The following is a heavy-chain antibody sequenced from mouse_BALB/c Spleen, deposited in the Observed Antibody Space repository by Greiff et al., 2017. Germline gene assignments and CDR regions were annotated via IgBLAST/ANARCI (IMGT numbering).Heavy chain of an antibody. CDR1: GYSITSDYA. V-gene: IGHV3-2*02. D-gene: IGHD1-3*01. CDR2: ISYSGST. CDR3: ARSDNPYWYFDV. Sequence: ESGPGLVKPSQSLSLTCTVTGYSITSDYAWNWIRQFPGNKLEWMGYISYSGSTSYNPSLKSRISITRDTSKNQFFLQLNSVTTEDTATYYCARSDNPYWYFDVWGAGTTVTVSS. J-gene: IGHJ1*01.